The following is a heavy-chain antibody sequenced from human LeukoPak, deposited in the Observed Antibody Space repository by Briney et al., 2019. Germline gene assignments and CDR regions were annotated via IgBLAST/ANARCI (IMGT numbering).Heavy chain of an antibody. D-gene: IGHD3-10*01. J-gene: IGHJ5*02. V-gene: IGHV1-58*01. CDR3: AAGDTLVRGVIIPFAP. CDR1: SX. Sequence: SXXQWXRQARGQRLXWVGWXIVGSCKTGYAQKFQERVTITRDMSTSTAFLELSSLRSEDSAVYYCAAGDTLVRGVIIPFAPWGQGTLVTVSS. CDR2: XIVGSCKT.